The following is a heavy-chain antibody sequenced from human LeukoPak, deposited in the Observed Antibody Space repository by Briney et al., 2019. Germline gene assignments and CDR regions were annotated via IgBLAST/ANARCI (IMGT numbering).Heavy chain of an antibody. D-gene: IGHD3-10*01. CDR2: IYYSGST. CDR3: ARNDYYGRYVDC. J-gene: IGHJ4*02. Sequence: PSETLSLTCTVSGGSISSYYWSWIRQPPGKGLEWIGYIYYSGSTYYNPSLKSRVTISVDTSKNQFSLKLSSVTAADTAVYYCARNDYYGRYVDCWGQGTLVTVSS. V-gene: IGHV4-59*08. CDR1: GGSISSYY.